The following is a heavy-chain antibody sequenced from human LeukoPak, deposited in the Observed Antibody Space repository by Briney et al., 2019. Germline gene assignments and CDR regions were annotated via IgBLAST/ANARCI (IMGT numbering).Heavy chain of an antibody. CDR2: IKQDGSEK. V-gene: IGHV3-7*01. CDR3: ARSVAGGRRGFDY. D-gene: IGHD6-19*01. CDR1: KFTFSSYE. Sequence: PGGSLRLSCEGSKFTFSSYEMSWVRQAPGKGLEWVANIKQDGSEKYYVDSVKGRFTISRDNARNSLYLQMNSLRAEDTAVYYRARSVAGGRRGFDYWGQGTLVTVSS. J-gene: IGHJ4*02.